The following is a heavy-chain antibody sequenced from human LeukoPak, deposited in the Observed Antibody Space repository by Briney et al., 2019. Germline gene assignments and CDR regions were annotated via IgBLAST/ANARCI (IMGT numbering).Heavy chain of an antibody. J-gene: IGHJ4*02. CDR3: ARGGGSGSLTRFDY. CDR1: GGSFSGYY. V-gene: IGHV4-34*01. Sequence: SETLSLTCAVYGGSFSGYYWSWIRQPPGKGLEWIGEINHSGSTNYNPSLKSRVTISVDTSKNQFSVKLSSVTAADTAVYYCARGGGSGSLTRFDYWGQGTLVTVSS. D-gene: IGHD3-10*01. CDR2: INHSGST.